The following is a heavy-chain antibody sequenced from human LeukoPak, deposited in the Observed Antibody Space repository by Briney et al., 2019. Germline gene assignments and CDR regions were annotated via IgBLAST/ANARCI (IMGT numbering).Heavy chain of an antibody. CDR3: ARDGVLRYFDSYYYYIDV. D-gene: IGHD3-9*01. V-gene: IGHV3-48*03. CDR1: GFTFSSYE. Sequence: GGSLRLSCAASGFTFSSYEMNWVRQAPGKGLEWVSYISSSGSTIYYADSVKGRFTISRDNAKNSLYLQMNSLRAEDTAVYYCARDGVLRYFDSYYYYIDVWGKGTTVTISS. J-gene: IGHJ6*03. CDR2: ISSSGSTI.